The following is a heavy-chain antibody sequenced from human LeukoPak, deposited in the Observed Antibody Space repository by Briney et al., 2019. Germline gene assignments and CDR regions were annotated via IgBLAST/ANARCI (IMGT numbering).Heavy chain of an antibody. CDR1: GGSFSGYY. Sequence: PSETLSLTCAVYGGSFSGYYWSWIRQPPGKGLEWIGSIYHSGSTYYNPSLKSRVTISVDTSKNQFSLKLSSVTAAGTAVYYCARDEAATVRWRSGYDRWFDPWGQGTLVTVSS. D-gene: IGHD3-3*01. J-gene: IGHJ5*02. V-gene: IGHV4-34*01. CDR2: IYHSGST. CDR3: ARDEAATVRWRSGYDRWFDP.